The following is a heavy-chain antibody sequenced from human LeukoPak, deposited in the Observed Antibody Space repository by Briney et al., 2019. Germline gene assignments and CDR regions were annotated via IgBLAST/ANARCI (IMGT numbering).Heavy chain of an antibody. V-gene: IGHV5-51*01. Sequence: GESLKISCKGSGYSFTSYWIGWVRQMPGKGLEWMGIIYPGDSDTRYSPSFQGQVTISADKSISTAYLQWSSLKASDTAMYYCARSGVVAATVIAPDYWGQGTLVTVSS. CDR3: ARSGVVAATVIAPDY. CDR2: IYPGDSDT. D-gene: IGHD2-15*01. CDR1: GYSFTSYW. J-gene: IGHJ4*02.